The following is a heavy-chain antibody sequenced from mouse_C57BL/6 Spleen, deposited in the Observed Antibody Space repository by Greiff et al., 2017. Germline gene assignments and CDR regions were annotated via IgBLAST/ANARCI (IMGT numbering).Heavy chain of an antibody. CDR3: AREEDYGSSYGFAY. Sequence: EVQLVESGGGLVKPGGSLKLSCAASGFTFSSYAMSWVRQTPEKRLAWVATISDGGSYTYYPDNVKGRFTISRDNAKNNLYLHMSHLKSEDTAMYDCAREEDYGSSYGFAYWGQGTLVTVSA. J-gene: IGHJ3*01. CDR1: GFTFSSYA. V-gene: IGHV5-4*01. CDR2: ISDGGSYT. D-gene: IGHD1-1*01.